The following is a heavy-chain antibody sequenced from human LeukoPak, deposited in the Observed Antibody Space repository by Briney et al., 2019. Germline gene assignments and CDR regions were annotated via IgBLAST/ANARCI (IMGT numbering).Heavy chain of an antibody. CDR2: LYSGGRT. Sequence: GGSLRLSCAASGFTFSGYAMSWVRQAPGKGLEWISLLYSGGRTFYTDSVKGRFTISSHDSQNTLYLQMNSLRAEDTAVYYCARGGDIPNLWGRGTLVTVSS. J-gene: IGHJ2*01. CDR3: ARGGDIPNL. D-gene: IGHD5-12*01. V-gene: IGHV3-53*01. CDR1: GFTFSGYA.